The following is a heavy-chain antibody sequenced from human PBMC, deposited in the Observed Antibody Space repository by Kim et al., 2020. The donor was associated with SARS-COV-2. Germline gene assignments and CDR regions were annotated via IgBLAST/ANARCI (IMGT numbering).Heavy chain of an antibody. D-gene: IGHD4-17*01. Sequence: STIYYADSVKGRFTISRDNAKNSLYLQMNSLRAEDTAVYYCARSYGDFDYWGQGTLVTVSS. CDR3: ARSYGDFDY. CDR2: STI. V-gene: IGHV3-48*04. J-gene: IGHJ4*02.